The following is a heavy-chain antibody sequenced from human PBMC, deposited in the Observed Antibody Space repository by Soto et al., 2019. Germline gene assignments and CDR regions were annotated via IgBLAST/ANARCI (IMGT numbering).Heavy chain of an antibody. J-gene: IGHJ4*02. CDR1: GFIFSIYA. CDR3: AKVRYYDSSGSGFDY. Sequence: GRSLRLSWAASGFIFSIYAMSWVRQAPGKGLEWVSAISGSGGSTYYADSVKGRFTISRDNSKNTLYLQMNSLRAEDTAVYYCAKVRYYDSSGSGFDYWGQGTLVTVSS. CDR2: ISGSGGST. D-gene: IGHD3-22*01. V-gene: IGHV3-23*01.